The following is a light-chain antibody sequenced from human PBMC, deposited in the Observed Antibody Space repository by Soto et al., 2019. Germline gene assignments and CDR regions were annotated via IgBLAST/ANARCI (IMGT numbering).Light chain of an antibody. CDR3: QQYYSYLPGT. CDR2: AAS. Sequence: AIRMTQSPSSFAASTGDGVAISCRASQGISGCLAWYQQKPGKAPKLLIYAASTLQSGVPSRFSGSGSGTDFTLTISCQQSEDFATYYCQQYYSYLPGTFGQGTKLEIK. J-gene: IGKJ2*01. CDR1: QGISGC. V-gene: IGKV1-8*01.